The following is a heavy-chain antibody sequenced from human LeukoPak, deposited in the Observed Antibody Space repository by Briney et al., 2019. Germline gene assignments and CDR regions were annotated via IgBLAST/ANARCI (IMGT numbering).Heavy chain of an antibody. CDR3: AKSGQSGGYYYYGMDV. CDR2: ISYDGSNK. D-gene: IGHD3-16*01. Sequence: GGSLRLSCAASGFTFSSYAMTWVRQAPGKGLEWVAVISYDGSNKYYADSVKGRFTISRDNSKNTLYLQMNSLRAEDTAVYYCAKSGQSGGYYYYGMDVWGQGTTVTVSS. CDR1: GFTFSSYA. J-gene: IGHJ6*02. V-gene: IGHV3-30*18.